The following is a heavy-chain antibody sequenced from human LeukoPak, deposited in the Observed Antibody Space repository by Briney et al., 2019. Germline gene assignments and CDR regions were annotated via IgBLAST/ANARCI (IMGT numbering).Heavy chain of an antibody. CDR1: GFTISSYW. V-gene: IGHV3-74*01. D-gene: IGHD6-19*01. CDR2: INSDGSST. CDR3: ARVASDSSGWYHFDY. Sequence: GGSLRLSCVASGFTISSYWMQWLRQVPGKGLVWVSRINSDGSSTSYADSVKGRFIISRDNSKNTLYLQMNSLRAEDTAMYYCARVASDSSGWYHFDYWGQGTLVTVSS. J-gene: IGHJ4*02.